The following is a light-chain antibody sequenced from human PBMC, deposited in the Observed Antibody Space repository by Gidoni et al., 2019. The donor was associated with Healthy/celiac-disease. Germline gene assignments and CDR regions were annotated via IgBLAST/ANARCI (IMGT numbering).Light chain of an antibody. V-gene: IGKV3-20*01. Sequence: EIVLTQSPGTLSLSPGERATLTCRASQSVSSSYLAWYQQKPGQAPSLRIYGASSRATGIPDRFSGSGSGTDFTLSISRLEPEDFAVYYCQQYGSSPPTFXXXTKLEIK. CDR3: QQYGSSPPT. CDR2: GAS. J-gene: IGKJ2*01. CDR1: QSVSSSY.